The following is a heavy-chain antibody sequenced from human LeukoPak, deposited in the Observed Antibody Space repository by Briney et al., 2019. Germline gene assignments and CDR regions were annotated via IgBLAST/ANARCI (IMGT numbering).Heavy chain of an antibody. CDR2: INHSGST. J-gene: IGHJ6*02. CDR1: GGSFSGYY. Sequence: SETLSLTCAVYGGSFSGYYWSWIRQPPGKGLEWIGEINHSGSTNYNPSLKSRVTISVDTSKNQFSLKLSSVTAADTAVYYYARASTYCGGDCYLSPHYYYYYGMDVWGQGTTVTVSS. V-gene: IGHV4-34*01. D-gene: IGHD2-21*02. CDR3: ARASTYCGGDCYLSPHYYYYYGMDV.